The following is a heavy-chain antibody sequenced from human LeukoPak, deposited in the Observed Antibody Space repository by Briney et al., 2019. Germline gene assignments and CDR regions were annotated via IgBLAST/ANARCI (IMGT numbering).Heavy chain of an antibody. CDR1: GFPFSSYA. Sequence: GGSLRLSCAASGFPFSSYAMSWVRQAPGKGLEWVSAIVGDGGSTYYADSVKGRFTISRDNSKNTLYLQMNSLRAEDTALYYCAKAKPYYYDTSGYYPLDCWGQGTLVTVSS. D-gene: IGHD3-22*01. J-gene: IGHJ4*02. CDR2: IVGDGGST. V-gene: IGHV3-23*01. CDR3: AKAKPYYYDTSGYYPLDC.